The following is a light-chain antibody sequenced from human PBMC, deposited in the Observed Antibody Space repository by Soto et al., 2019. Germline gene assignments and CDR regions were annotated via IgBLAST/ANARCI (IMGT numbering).Light chain of an antibody. Sequence: DIQMTQSPSTLSASVGDRVTITCRASQTISTLLAWYQQRPGKAPNLLIYKASSLESGVASRFSGSGSGTEFALTISSLQPDDFATYFCQQYSTYPRTFGQGTKVEVK. V-gene: IGKV1-5*03. CDR1: QTISTL. J-gene: IGKJ1*01. CDR2: KAS. CDR3: QQYSTYPRT.